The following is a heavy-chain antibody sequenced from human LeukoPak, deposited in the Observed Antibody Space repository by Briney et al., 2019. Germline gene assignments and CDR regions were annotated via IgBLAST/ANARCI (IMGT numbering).Heavy chain of an antibody. CDR2: MYSGGST. Sequence: PGGSLRLSCAASGFTVSSYYMTWVRQAPGKGLEWVSVMYSGGSTYYADSVKGRVAISRDNSQNTVFLQMNSVRVEDTAVYYCARAVGGATTYYFDYWGQGTLVTVSS. D-gene: IGHD1-26*01. V-gene: IGHV3-66*01. CDR3: ARAVGGATTYYFDY. CDR1: GFTVSSYY. J-gene: IGHJ4*02.